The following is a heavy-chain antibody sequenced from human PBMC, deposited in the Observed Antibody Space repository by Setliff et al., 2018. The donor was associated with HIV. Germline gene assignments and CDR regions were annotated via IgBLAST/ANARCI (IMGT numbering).Heavy chain of an antibody. J-gene: IGHJ3*02. CDR1: GYTFTNYY. CDR2: INPSGSST. V-gene: IGHV1-46*01. D-gene: IGHD6-13*01. CDR3: ARAGIAAGEAFDI. Sequence: GASVKVSCKASGYTFTNYYMHWVRQAPGQGLEWMGIINPSGSSTSYAQKFQGRVTMTRDTSTSTVYMELSSLRPEDMAVYYCARAGIAAGEAFDIWGQGTMVTVSS.